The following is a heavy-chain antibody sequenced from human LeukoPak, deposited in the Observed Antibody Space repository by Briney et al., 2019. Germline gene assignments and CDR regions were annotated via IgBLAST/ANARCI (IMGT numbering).Heavy chain of an antibody. CDR3: AKLTVTDYYYYGMDV. V-gene: IGHV3-23*01. CDR2: ISGSGGTT. Sequence: QSGGSLRLSCAASGFTFSNYYMSWVRQAPGKGLEWVSAISGSGGTTYYADSVKGRFTISRDNSKNTLYLQMNSLRAEDTAVYYCAKLTVTDYYYYGMDVWGQGTTVTVSS. D-gene: IGHD4-11*01. CDR1: GFTFSNYY. J-gene: IGHJ6*02.